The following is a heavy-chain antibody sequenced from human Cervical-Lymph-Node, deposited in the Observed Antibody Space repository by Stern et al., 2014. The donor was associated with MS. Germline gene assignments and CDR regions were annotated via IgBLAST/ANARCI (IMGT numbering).Heavy chain of an antibody. CDR1: GFTFSDYY. CDR3: ARESLHYYYXXXMDV. Sequence: VQLXXXGGGLVKPGGSLRLSCAASGFTFSDYYMSWIRQAPGKGLEXVSYISSSGSTIYYADSVKGRFTISRDNAKNSLYLQMNSLRAEDTAVYYCARESLHYYYXXXMDVWGQGTTVTV. J-gene: IGHJ6*02. V-gene: IGHV3-11*01. CDR2: ISSSGSTI.